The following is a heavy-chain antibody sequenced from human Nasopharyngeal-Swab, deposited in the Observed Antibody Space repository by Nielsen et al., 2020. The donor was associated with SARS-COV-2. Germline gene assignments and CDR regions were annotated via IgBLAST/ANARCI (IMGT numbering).Heavy chain of an antibody. V-gene: IGHV1-69*04. Sequence: SVKVSCKASGGTFSSYAISWVRQAPGQGLEWMGRIIPILGIANYAQKFQGRATITADKSTSTAYMELSSLRSEDTAVYYCARGIPEGTLDFDLWGRGTLVTVSS. CDR1: GGTFSSYA. CDR2: IIPILGIA. CDR3: ARGIPEGTLDFDL. J-gene: IGHJ2*01.